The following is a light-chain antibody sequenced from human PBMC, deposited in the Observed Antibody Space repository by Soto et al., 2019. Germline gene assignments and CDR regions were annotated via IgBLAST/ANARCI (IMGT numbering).Light chain of an antibody. CDR1: RIVLFTSNDKSF. CDR3: MQALQGPPT. J-gene: IGKJ1*01. CDR2: LAS. V-gene: IGKV4-1*01. Sequence: DIVRTQSPDSLAVSLRERATIYCRSSRIVLFTSNDKSFVAWYQQKPGQSPQLLISLASNRASGVPDRFSGSGSGTDFTLTISRVQAEDVGVYHCMQALQGPPTFGQGTKVDI.